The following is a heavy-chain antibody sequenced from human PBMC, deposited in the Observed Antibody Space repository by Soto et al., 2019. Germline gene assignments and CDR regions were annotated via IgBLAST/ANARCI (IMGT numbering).Heavy chain of an antibody. J-gene: IGHJ6*02. Sequence: QVQLVQSGAEMRKPGASVKVSCKASGYTFTDYSVHWVRQAPGQGLEWMGWISPNNGGTNYAPKFQGRVTMTRDTYVSTAYVELSGMKSDETAVYYCARSLWSGETRKNGMDVWGQGTTVTVSS. V-gene: IGHV1-2*02. CDR3: ARSLWSGETRKNGMDV. CDR2: ISPNNGGT. D-gene: IGHD3-10*01. CDR1: GYTFTDYS.